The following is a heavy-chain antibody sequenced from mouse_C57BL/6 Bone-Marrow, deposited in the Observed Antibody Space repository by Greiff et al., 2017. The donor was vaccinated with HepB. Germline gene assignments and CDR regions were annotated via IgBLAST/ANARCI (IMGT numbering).Heavy chain of an antibody. D-gene: IGHD2-4*01. CDR3: ARDYDYDDAMDY. V-gene: IGHV5-4*01. J-gene: IGHJ4*01. CDR1: GLTFSSYA. CDR2: ISDGGSYT. Sequence: EVMLVEPGGGLVKPGGSLKLSCAASGLTFSSYAMSWVRQTPEKRLEWVATISDGGSYTYYPDNVKGRFTISRDNAKNNLYLQMSHLKSEDTAMYYCARDYDYDDAMDYWGQGTSVTVSS.